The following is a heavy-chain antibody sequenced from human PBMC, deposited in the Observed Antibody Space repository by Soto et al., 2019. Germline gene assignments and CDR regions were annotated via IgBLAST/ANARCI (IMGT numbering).Heavy chain of an antibody. CDR2: IYYSGNT. V-gene: IGHV4-31*03. J-gene: IGHJ5*02. CDR3: ARDRHYYGSGSPEYNWFDP. Sequence: SETLSLTCTVSGGSISSGGYYWSWIRQHPGKGLEWIGYIYYSGNTYYNPPLKSRVTISVDTSKNQFSLKLSSVTAADTAVYYCARDRHYYGSGSPEYNWFDPWGQGTLVTVSS. D-gene: IGHD3-10*01. CDR1: GGSISSGGYY.